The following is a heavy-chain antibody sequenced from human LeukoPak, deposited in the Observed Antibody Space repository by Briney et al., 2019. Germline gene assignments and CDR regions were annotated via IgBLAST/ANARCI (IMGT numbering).Heavy chain of an antibody. Sequence: SETLSLTCAVSGDSISSSTYSWGWNRQPPGKGLEWIGNIYYSGSTYYNPSLKSRVTISIDTSKNQFSLKLTSVTAADTAFYYCARLDYNFGTNWGQGALVTVSP. CDR2: IYYSGST. D-gene: IGHD1-1*01. CDR1: GDSISSSTYS. J-gene: IGHJ4*02. V-gene: IGHV4-39*01. CDR3: ARLDYNFGTN.